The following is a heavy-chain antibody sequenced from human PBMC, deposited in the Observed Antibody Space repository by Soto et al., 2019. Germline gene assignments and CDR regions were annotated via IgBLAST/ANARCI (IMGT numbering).Heavy chain of an antibody. Sequence: QVQLVQSGAEVKKPGSSVKVSCKASGDTFRNEIITWVRQAPGQGLEWMGRIIPLLDKANYAPKFQGRVTLTADKSTTTAYMELNSLRSEDTGVYFCVRDYPIGNTYSGYDGFDHWGQGTLVTVSS. V-gene: IGHV1-69*08. CDR3: VRDYPIGNTYSGYDGFDH. D-gene: IGHD5-12*01. CDR1: GDTFRNEI. CDR2: IIPLLDKA. J-gene: IGHJ4*02.